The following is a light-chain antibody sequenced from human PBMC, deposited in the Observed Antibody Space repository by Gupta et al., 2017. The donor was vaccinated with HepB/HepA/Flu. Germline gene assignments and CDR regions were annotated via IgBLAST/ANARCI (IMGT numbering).Light chain of an antibody. CDR3: QQRSNWPLT. CDR2: DAS. V-gene: IGKV3-11*01. Sequence: VLPSSPATLSLSPGERATLSCRASQSVSSYLAWYQQKPGQAPRLLIYDASNRATGIPARFSGSGSETDFTLTISSLEPEDFAVYYCQQRSNWPLTFGGGTKVEIK. J-gene: IGKJ4*01. CDR1: QSVSSY.